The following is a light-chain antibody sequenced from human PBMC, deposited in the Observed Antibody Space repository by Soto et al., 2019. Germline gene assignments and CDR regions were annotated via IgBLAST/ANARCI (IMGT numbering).Light chain of an antibody. Sequence: DIQMTQSPSSLSVSVGARVSITCRASQDIGHSLAWFQQKPGKAPKSLIYAAATLQSGVPSRFSGSGSGTHFTLTISSLQPEVFATYYCQQYNTDPRTFGQGTKVEIK. J-gene: IGKJ1*01. CDR3: QQYNTDPRT. CDR2: AAA. CDR1: QDIGHS. V-gene: IGKV1-16*01.